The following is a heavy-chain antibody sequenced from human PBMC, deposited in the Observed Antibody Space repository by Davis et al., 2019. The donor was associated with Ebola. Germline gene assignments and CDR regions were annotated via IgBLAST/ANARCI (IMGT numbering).Heavy chain of an antibody. CDR1: GFTFSSYE. CDR3: ARDFSPCLAGSFWERGDCYWGFDY. Sequence: GESLKISCAASGFTFSSYEMNWVRQAPGKGLEWVSYISSSGSTIYYADSVKGRFTISRDNAKNSLYLQMNSLRAEDTAVYYCARDFSPCLAGSFWERGDCYWGFDYWGQGTLVTVSS. V-gene: IGHV3-48*03. J-gene: IGHJ4*02. D-gene: IGHD2-21*01. CDR2: ISSSGSTI.